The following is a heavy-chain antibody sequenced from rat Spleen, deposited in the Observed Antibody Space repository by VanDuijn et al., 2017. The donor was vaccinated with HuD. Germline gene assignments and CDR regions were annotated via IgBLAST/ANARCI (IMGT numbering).Heavy chain of an antibody. CDR1: GFSLTSYN. D-gene: IGHD1-12*02. J-gene: IGHJ3*01. Sequence: QVQLMESGPGLVQPSETLSLTCTVSGFSLTSYNVHWVRQPPGKGPEWMGRMWYDGDTAYNSALKSRLSISRDTSKNQVFLKMNSLQTEDTATYYCARYEEYYDGTYYFHWFVYWGQGTLVTVSS. CDR3: ARYEEYYDGTYYFHWFVY. V-gene: IGHV2-45*01. CDR2: MWYDGDT.